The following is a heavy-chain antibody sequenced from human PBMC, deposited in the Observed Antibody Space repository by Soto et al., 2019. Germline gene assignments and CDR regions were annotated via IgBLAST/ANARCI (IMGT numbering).Heavy chain of an antibody. V-gene: IGHV1-58*02. CDR1: GFTLTNSA. CDR3: ARGGESSGGYYFRFDY. D-gene: IGHD3-10*01. CDR2: IVVGSGNT. J-gene: IGHJ4*02. Sequence: GSSVKVSCKASGFTLTNSAIQWVRQARGQRLEWIGWIVVGSGNTNYAQKFQERLTITRDISTSTAYMELSSLRSEDTAVYYCARGGESSGGYYFRFDYWGQGTLVTVSS.